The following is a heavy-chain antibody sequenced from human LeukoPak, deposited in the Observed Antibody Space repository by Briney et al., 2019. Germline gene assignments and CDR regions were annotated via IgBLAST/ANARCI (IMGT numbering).Heavy chain of an antibody. CDR1: GAPISSYF. CDR3: ARHVGNGYSDHFDY. D-gene: IGHD5-24*01. J-gene: IGHJ4*02. CDR2: IHYRGST. V-gene: IGHV4-59*08. Sequence: PSETLSLTCTVSGAPISSYFWSWVRQPPGKGLEWIGYIHYRGSTNYSPSLESRVTISKDTSKNQFSLELTSVTAADTAVYYCARHVGNGYSDHFDYWGQGTLVTVSS.